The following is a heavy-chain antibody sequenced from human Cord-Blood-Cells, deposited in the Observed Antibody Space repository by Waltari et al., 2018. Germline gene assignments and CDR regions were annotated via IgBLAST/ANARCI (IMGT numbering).Heavy chain of an antibody. V-gene: IGHV4-39*01. CDR3: ARHLTSSSWYGWYFDL. Sequence: QLQLQESGPGLVKPSETLSLTCTVSGGSISSSSYYWGWIRQPPGKGLEWIGSIYYSGITYYNPSLKSRVTISVDTSKNQFSLKLSSVTAADTAVYYCARHLTSSSWYGWYFDLWGRGTLVTVSS. J-gene: IGHJ2*01. CDR1: GGSISSSSYY. CDR2: IYYSGIT. D-gene: IGHD6-13*01.